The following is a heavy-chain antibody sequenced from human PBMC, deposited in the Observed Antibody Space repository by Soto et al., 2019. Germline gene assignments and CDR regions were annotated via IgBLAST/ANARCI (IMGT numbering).Heavy chain of an antibody. CDR3: AKDQADTAMFMVS. CDR2: ISHDGNTQ. Sequence: QVQLVESGGGVVQPGRSLRLSCVASGFTFTTYGMHWVRQAPGKGLAWLAVISHDGNTQYYGDSVKGRFTISRDNSKSTLYLQMNSLKADDTAEYYCAKDQADTAMFMVSWGQGTLVTVSS. V-gene: IGHV3-30*18. CDR1: GFTFTTYG. J-gene: IGHJ4*02. D-gene: IGHD5-18*01.